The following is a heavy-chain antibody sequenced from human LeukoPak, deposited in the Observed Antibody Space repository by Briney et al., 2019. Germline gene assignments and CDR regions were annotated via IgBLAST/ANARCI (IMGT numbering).Heavy chain of an antibody. CDR1: GDSLSSYS. CDR2: IYTTGST. Sequence: SETLSLTCTVSGDSLSSYSWSWFRQPAGKGLDWIGRIYTTGSTNYKSSLKSRVTISVDTSKNQFSLKLSSVTAADTAVYYCARAVINWFDPWGQGTLVTVSS. CDR3: ARAVINWFDP. V-gene: IGHV4-4*07. D-gene: IGHD3-10*01. J-gene: IGHJ5*02.